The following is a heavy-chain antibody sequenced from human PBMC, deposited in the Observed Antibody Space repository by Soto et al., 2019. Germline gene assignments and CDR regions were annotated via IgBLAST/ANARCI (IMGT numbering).Heavy chain of an antibody. J-gene: IGHJ6*01. CDR3: AKDLCDLGVGPTPSPASLHN. V-gene: IGHV3-30*18. Sequence: GGSLRLSCVASGFSIRNYGMHWVRQAPGKGLEWPTVISHDGSYKNYADSVKGRFTVSRDDSKNTLFLQMNSMRANDTALCYFAKDLCDLGVGPTPSPASLHNGGPGTT. D-gene: IGHD2-21*01. CDR1: GFSIRNYG. CDR2: ISHDGSYK.